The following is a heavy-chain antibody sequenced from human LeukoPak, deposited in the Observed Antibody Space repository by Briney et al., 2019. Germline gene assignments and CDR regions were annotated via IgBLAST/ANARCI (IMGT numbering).Heavy chain of an antibody. D-gene: IGHD5-12*01. CDR1: GGTFSSYA. CDR3: ARDPYSGYDFYFDY. J-gene: IGHJ4*02. CDR2: INPSGGST. Sequence: ASVKVSCKASGGTFSSYAISRVRQAPGQGLEWMGIINPSGGSTSYAQKFQGRVTMTRDTSTSTVYTELSSLRSEDTAVYYCARDPYSGYDFYFDYWGQGTLVTVSS. V-gene: IGHV1-46*01.